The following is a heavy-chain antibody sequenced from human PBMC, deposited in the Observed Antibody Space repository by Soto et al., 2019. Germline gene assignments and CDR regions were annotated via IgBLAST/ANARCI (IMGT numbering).Heavy chain of an antibody. Sequence: GASXKVSCKSSGGTFGSYAISYGPQSPGQGLEWMGGIIPIFGTANYAQKFQGRVTITADESTSTAYMELSSLRSEDKAVYYCAREWQYQLPSRVPYFDYWGQGTLVTVSS. CDR1: GGTFGSYA. J-gene: IGHJ4*02. CDR2: IIPIFGTA. D-gene: IGHD2-2*01. CDR3: AREWQYQLPSRVPYFDY. V-gene: IGHV1-69*13.